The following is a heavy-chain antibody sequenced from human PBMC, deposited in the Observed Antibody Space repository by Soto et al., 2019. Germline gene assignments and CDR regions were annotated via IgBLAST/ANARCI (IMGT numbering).Heavy chain of an antibody. J-gene: IGHJ4*02. D-gene: IGHD3-16*02. Sequence: SETLSLTCTVSGGSVTNSSYYWGWIRQSPGKGLEWIGSVYYRGRSYSKSSVKSRVTISVDTSKNQFSLKLSSVTAADTAVYYCAREAYDYVWGSYRSFDYWGQGTLVTVSS. CDR3: AREAYDYVWGSYRSFDY. V-gene: IGHV4-39*07. CDR2: VYYRGRS. CDR1: GGSVTNSSYY.